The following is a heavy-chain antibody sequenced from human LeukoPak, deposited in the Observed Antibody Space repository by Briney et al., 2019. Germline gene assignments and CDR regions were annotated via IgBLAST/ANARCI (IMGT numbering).Heavy chain of an antibody. CDR3: ARILDSAWGELGY. Sequence: SETLSLTCSVSGGSISTYYWTWIRQPPGKGLEWIGYIYYSGSTNYNPSLKSRVTISLDTSKNQFSLKLSSVTAADTAVYYCARILDSAWGELGYWGQGTLVTVSS. CDR2: IYYSGST. CDR1: GGSISTYY. V-gene: IGHV4-59*01. J-gene: IGHJ4*02. D-gene: IGHD6-19*01.